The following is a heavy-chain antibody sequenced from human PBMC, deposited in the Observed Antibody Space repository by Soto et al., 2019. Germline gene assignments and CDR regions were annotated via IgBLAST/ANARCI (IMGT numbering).Heavy chain of an antibody. D-gene: IGHD2-21*01. CDR3: ARDKKHIFDP. Sequence: GGSLRLSCAASGFTFSSYWMSWVRQAPGKELEWVANIKQDGSEKYYVDSVKCRFTISRDNAKNSLYLQMNCLRVEDTAVYYCARDKKHIFDPWGQGTLVTVSS. V-gene: IGHV3-7*05. J-gene: IGHJ5*02. CDR2: IKQDGSEK. CDR1: GFTFSSYW.